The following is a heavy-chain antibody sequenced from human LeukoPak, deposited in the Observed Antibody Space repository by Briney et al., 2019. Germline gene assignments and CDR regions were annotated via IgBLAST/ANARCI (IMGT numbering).Heavy chain of an antibody. D-gene: IGHD5-24*01. J-gene: IGHJ6*03. CDR1: GFTFSSYS. CDR2: ISSSSSYI. Sequence: PGGSLRLSCAASGFTFSSYSMNWVRQAPGKGLEWVSSISSSSSYIYYADSVKGRFTISRDNAKNSLYLQMNSLRAEDTAVYYCARDFVEVATIIGYYYYYMDVWGKGTTVTVSS. CDR3: ARDFVEVATIIGYYYYYMDV. V-gene: IGHV3-21*01.